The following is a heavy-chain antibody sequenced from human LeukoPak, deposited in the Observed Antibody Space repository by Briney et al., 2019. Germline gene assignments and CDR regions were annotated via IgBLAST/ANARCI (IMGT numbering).Heavy chain of an antibody. D-gene: IGHD3-10*01. CDR3: AVGIGYYGSGSYSANWFDP. CDR1: GYTFTGYY. Sequence: GASVKVSCKASGYTFTGYYMHWVRQAPGQGLEWMGWINPNSGGTNYAQKFQGRVTMTRDTSISTAYMELSRLRSDDTAVYYCAVGIGYYGSGSYSANWFDPWGQGTLVTVSS. V-gene: IGHV1-2*02. J-gene: IGHJ5*02. CDR2: INPNSGGT.